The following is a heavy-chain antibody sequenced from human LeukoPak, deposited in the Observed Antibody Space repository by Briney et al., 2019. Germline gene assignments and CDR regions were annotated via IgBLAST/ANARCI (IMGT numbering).Heavy chain of an antibody. Sequence: QPGRSLRLSCAASGFTFDDYAMHWVRQAPGKGLEWVSGISWNSGSIGYADSVKGRFTISRDNAKNSLYLQMNSLRAEDTALYYCARIEYSSGWPHFDYWGQGTLVTVSS. D-gene: IGHD6-19*01. J-gene: IGHJ4*02. CDR1: GFTFDDYA. V-gene: IGHV3-9*01. CDR3: ARIEYSSGWPHFDY. CDR2: ISWNSGSI.